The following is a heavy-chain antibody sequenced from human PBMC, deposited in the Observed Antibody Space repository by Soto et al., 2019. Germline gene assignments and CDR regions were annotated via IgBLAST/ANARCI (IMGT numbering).Heavy chain of an antibody. V-gene: IGHV4-34*01. J-gene: IGHJ5*02. CDR3: ARERGRYCSGESCYPFGP. Sequence: SETLSLTCAVSGGAFRGYYWSWIRQPPGKGLEWLGEINDSGSTNYNPSLKSRVTISLDTSKKEISLRLSSVTAADTAVYYCARERGRYCSGESCYPFGPWGQGALVTVSS. CDR1: GGAFRGYY. CDR2: INDSGST. D-gene: IGHD2-15*01.